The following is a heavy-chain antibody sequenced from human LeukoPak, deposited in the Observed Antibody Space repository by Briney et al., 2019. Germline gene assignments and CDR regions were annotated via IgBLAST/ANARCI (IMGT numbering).Heavy chain of an antibody. Sequence: GASVKVSCKASGGTFSSYAISWVRQAPGQGLEWMGGIIPIFGTANYAQKFQGRVTITADESTSTAYMELSSLRSDDTAVYYCARVSGIAVAGTQPVYYFDYWGQGTLVTVSS. V-gene: IGHV1-69*13. CDR1: GGTFSSYA. J-gene: IGHJ4*02. D-gene: IGHD6-19*01. CDR3: ARVSGIAVAGTQPVYYFDY. CDR2: IIPIFGTA.